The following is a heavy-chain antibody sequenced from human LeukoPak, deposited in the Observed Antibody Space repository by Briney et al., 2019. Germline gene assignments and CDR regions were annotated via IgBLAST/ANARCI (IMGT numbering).Heavy chain of an antibody. J-gene: IGHJ4*02. CDR2: ISGSGGST. CDR1: GFTLNIYA. CDR3: ANDAEHYESSAPFDY. V-gene: IGHV3-23*01. D-gene: IGHD3-22*01. Sequence: PGGSLRLSCAASGFTLNIYAISCVRQAPGKGLEWVSAISGSGGSTYYADSVKGRFTISRDNSKNTLYLQMNSLRAEDTAVYYCANDAEHYESSAPFDYWGQGTLVTVSS.